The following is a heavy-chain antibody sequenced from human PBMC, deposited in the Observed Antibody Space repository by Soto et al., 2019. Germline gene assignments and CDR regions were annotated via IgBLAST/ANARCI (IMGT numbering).Heavy chain of an antibody. CDR1: GFTFSSYA. CDR2: ISGSGGST. CDR3: AKDPGGYSSSWYVDV. V-gene: IGHV3-23*01. Sequence: LRLSCAASGFTFSSYAMSWVRQAPGKGLEWVSAISGSGGSTYYADSVKGRFTISRDNSKNTLYLQMNSLRAEDTAVYYCAKDPGGYSSSWYVDVWGQGTTVTVS. D-gene: IGHD6-13*01. J-gene: IGHJ6*02.